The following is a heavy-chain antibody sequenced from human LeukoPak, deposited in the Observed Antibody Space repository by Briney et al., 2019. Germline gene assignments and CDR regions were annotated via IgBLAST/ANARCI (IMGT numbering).Heavy chain of an antibody. CDR1: GFTFSSYG. V-gene: IGHV3-30*18. J-gene: IGHJ4*02. CDR2: ITYDGSNK. CDR3: AKKRALGEVEYSSSYFDY. Sequence: GGSLRLSCAASGFTFSSYGMHWVRQAPGKGLEWVALITYDGSNKYYADSVKGRFTISRDNSKNTLYLQMNSLRAEDTAVYYCAKKRALGEVEYSSSYFDYWGQGTLVTVSS. D-gene: IGHD6-6*01.